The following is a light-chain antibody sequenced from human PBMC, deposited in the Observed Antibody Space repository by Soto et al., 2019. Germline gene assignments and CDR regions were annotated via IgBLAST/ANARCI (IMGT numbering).Light chain of an antibody. Sequence: DIQMTQSPSSLSASVGDRVTITCQASQDISNYLNWYQQKPGKAPKLLIYDASNLETGVPSRFSGSGSGTDITFTISSLQPEDIATYYCQQYDNLHTFGQGTKLEIK. J-gene: IGKJ2*01. CDR2: DAS. V-gene: IGKV1-33*01. CDR1: QDISNY. CDR3: QQYDNLHT.